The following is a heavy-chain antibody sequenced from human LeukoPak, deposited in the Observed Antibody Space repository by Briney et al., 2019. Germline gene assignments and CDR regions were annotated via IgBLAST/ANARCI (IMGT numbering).Heavy chain of an antibody. CDR1: EFTFSNYK. Sequence: GGSLRLSCAASEFTFSNYKMKWIRQAPGKGLEWVSSISSSSDYIYYADSVEGRFTISRDNAKNSLYLQMNSLRAEDTAVYYCARDYYDPSWGQGTMVTVSS. CDR2: ISSSSDYI. D-gene: IGHD3-22*01. V-gene: IGHV3-21*06. CDR3: ARDYYDPS. J-gene: IGHJ3*01.